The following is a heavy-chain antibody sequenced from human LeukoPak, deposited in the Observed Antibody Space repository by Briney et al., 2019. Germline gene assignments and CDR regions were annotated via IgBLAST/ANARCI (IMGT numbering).Heavy chain of an antibody. CDR1: GFTVSSYA. Sequence: QPGGSLRLSCAASGFTVSSYAMSWVRQAPGKGLEWVSAISGSGSKTYCADPVKGRFTISRDNSKNTLYLQMNSLRAEDTAVYYCAKCPTGYTKTFDSWGQGTLVTVSS. D-gene: IGHD6-13*01. J-gene: IGHJ4*02. CDR3: AKCPTGYTKTFDS. V-gene: IGHV3-23*01. CDR2: ISGSGSKT.